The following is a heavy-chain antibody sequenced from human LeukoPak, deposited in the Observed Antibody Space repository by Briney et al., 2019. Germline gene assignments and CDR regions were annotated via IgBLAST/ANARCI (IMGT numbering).Heavy chain of an antibody. V-gene: IGHV3-21*01. D-gene: IGHD2-21*02. CDR1: GFTFSSYW. Sequence: PGRSLRLSCTASGFTFSSYWMHWIRQAPGKGLEWVSSISSSSSYIYYADSVKGRFTISRDNAKNSLYLQMNSLRAEDTAVYYYARDRTRCPTRYCGGDLRSDWGQGTLVTVSS. CDR2: ISSSSSYI. CDR3: ARDRTRCPTRYCGGDLRSD. J-gene: IGHJ4*02.